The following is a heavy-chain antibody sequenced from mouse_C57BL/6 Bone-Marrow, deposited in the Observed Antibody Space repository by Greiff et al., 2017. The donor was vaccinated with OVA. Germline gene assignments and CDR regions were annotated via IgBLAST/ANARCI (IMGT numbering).Heavy chain of an antibody. CDR2: IWCGGST. CDR3: ARGFCLFDY. Sequence: VQRVESGPGLVQPSQSLSITCTVSGFSLTSYCVHWVRQSPGKGLEWLGVIWCGGSTDYTAAFISRLGISKDNSKSQVFIKMNSLQADDTAIYYCARGFCLFDYWGQGTTLTVSS. V-gene: IGHV2-2*01. CDR1: GFSLTSYC. J-gene: IGHJ2*01.